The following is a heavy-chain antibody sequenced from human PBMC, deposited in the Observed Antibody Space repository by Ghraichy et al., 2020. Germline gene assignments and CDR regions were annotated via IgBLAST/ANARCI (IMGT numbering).Heavy chain of an antibody. CDR1: GFTVSSNY. CDR2: IYSGNST. CDR3: ARGHVDARGNAFDI. D-gene: IGHD1-1*01. V-gene: IGHV3-53*01. J-gene: IGHJ3*02. Sequence: ESLNISCAASGFTVSSNYMSWVRQAPGKGLEWVSVIYSGNSTYYADSVKVRFTISRDNSKNTLYLQMNSLRAEDTAVYYCARGHVDARGNAFDIWGQGTMVTVSS.